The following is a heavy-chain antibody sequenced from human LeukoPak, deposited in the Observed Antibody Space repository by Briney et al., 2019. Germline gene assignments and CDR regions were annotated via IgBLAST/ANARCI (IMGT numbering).Heavy chain of an antibody. Sequence: PSETLSLTCTVSSGSISSGSYYWSWIRQPAGKGLEWIGRIYTSGSTNYNPSLKSRVTIFVDTSNNQFSLKLSSVTAADTAVYNCARYRQSPSDAFDIWGQGTMVTVSS. J-gene: IGHJ3*02. CDR2: IYTSGST. V-gene: IGHV4-61*02. CDR3: ARYRQSPSDAFDI. D-gene: IGHD3-16*02. CDR1: SGSISSGSYY.